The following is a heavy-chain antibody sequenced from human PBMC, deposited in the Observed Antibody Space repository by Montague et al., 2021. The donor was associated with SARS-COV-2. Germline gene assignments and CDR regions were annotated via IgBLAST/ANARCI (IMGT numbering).Heavy chain of an antibody. J-gene: IGHJ4*02. V-gene: IGHV3-30-3*01. CDR2: ISYDGDSK. D-gene: IGHD6-19*01. CDR1: GFTFSSYA. Sequence: SLRLSCAASGFTFSSYAMHWVRQAPGKGLEWVAVISYDGDSKHYADSVKGRVTISRDNSKNTLYLQMNSLRAEDTAVYYCARDRGIAVAGTLYYFDYWGQGTLVTVSS. CDR3: ARDRGIAVAGTLYYFDY.